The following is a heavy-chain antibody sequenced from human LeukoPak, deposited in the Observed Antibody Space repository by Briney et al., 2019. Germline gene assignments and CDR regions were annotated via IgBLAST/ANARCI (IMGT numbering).Heavy chain of an antibody. D-gene: IGHD3-22*01. CDR2: ISSYNGDT. V-gene: IGHV1-18*01. CDR1: GYIFNRYG. CDR3: ARYFYDDSGFPNYSFDY. J-gene: IGHJ4*02. Sequence: ASVKVSCKDSGYIFNRYGITWVRQAPGQGLEWMGWISSYNGDTNYAQKFQGRATMTTDTSTTTAYMELRSLRSDDTAICYCARYFYDDSGFPNYSFDYWGLGTLVTVSS.